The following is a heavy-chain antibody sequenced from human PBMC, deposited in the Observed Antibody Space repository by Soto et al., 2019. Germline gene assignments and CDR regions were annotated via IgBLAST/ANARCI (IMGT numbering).Heavy chain of an antibody. J-gene: IGHJ4*02. CDR2: ISYDGSNK. CDR3: AKPQEKDFIRLPDY. CDR1: GFTFSSYG. D-gene: IGHD3-3*01. V-gene: IGHV3-30*18. Sequence: GGSLRLSCAASGFTFSSYGMHWVRQAPGKGLEWVAVISYDGSNKYYADSVKGRFTISRDNSKNTLYLQMNSLRAEDTAVYYCAKPQEKDFIRLPDYWGQGTLVTVSS.